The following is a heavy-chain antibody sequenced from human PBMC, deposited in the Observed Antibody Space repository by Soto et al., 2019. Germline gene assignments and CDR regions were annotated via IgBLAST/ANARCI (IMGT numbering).Heavy chain of an antibody. CDR1: GGSFRGYY. CDR2: INHSGST. Sequence: PSETLSLTCAVYGGSFRGYYWSWIRQPPGKGLEWIGEINHSGSTNYNPSLKSRVTISVDTSKNQFSLKLSSVTAADTAVYYCARGPAEDYWGQGTLVTVSS. D-gene: IGHD2-2*01. V-gene: IGHV4-34*01. CDR3: ARGPAEDY. J-gene: IGHJ4*02.